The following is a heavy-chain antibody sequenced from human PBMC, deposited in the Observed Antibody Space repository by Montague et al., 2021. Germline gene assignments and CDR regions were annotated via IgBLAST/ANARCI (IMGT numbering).Heavy chain of an antibody. D-gene: IGHD4-23*01. CDR3: ASGNDYSDNCFDY. J-gene: IGHJ4*02. V-gene: IGHV4-31*03. Sequence: TRSLTCNVSGGAISSEGYYWSWIRQHPGKGLVWNGYINSSESTYYSPSLESRITISVDTYQDQFSLRLTSVTAADTDVYFCASGNDYSDNCFDYWGQGTPVTVSS. CDR1: GGAISSEGYY. CDR2: INSSEST.